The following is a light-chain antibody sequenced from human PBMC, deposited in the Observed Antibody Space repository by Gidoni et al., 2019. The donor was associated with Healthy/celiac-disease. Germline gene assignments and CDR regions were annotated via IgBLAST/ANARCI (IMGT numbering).Light chain of an antibody. CDR1: QSISSY. CDR2: AAS. Sequence: DIQMTQSPSSLSASVADRVTITCRASQSISSYLNWYQQKPGKAPKLLIDAASSVQSGVPTRCSGSGSGTDFTLTISRLQPEDFANYCCQQSYSTPLFGGGTKVEIK. J-gene: IGKJ4*01. CDR3: QQSYSTPL. V-gene: IGKV1-39*01.